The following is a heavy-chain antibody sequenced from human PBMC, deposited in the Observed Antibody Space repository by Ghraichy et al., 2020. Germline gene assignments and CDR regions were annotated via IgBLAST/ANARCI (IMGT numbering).Heavy chain of an antibody. CDR3: ARGPRGSSSFYYYYGMDV. CDR1: GGSFSGYY. V-gene: IGHV4-34*01. Sequence: ESLNISCAVYGGSFSGYYWSWIRQPPGKGLEWIGEINHSGSTNYNPSLKSRVTISVDTSKNQFSLKLSSVTAADTAVYYCARGPRGSSSFYYYYGMDVWGQGTTVTVSS. CDR2: INHSGST. D-gene: IGHD6-6*01. J-gene: IGHJ6*02.